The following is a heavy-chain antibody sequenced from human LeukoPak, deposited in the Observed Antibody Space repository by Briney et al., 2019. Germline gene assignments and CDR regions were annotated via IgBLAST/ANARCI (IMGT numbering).Heavy chain of an antibody. V-gene: IGHV1-69*05. D-gene: IGHD6-13*01. CDR1: GGTFSSYA. J-gene: IGHJ4*02. Sequence: ASVKVSCKASGGTFSSYAISWVRQAPGQGLEWMGRIIPIFGTANYAQKFQGRVTITTDESTSTAYMELSSLRSEDTAVYYCAREVDSSSWYYFDDWGQGTLVTVSS. CDR3: AREVDSSSWYYFDD. CDR2: IIPIFGTA.